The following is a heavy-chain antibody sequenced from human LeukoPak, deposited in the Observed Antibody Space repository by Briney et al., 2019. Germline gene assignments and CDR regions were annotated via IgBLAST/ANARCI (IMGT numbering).Heavy chain of an antibody. CDR1: GFTFSSYA. Sequence: GGSLRLSCAASGFTFSSYAMSWVRQAPGKGLEWVSAISGSGGSTYYADSVKGRFTISRDNSKNTLYLQMNSLRAEDTAVYYCAKVLVADIVVVPAAKGLDYWGQGTLVTVSS. J-gene: IGHJ4*02. CDR3: AKVLVADIVVVPAAKGLDY. CDR2: ISGSGGST. V-gene: IGHV3-23*01. D-gene: IGHD2-2*01.